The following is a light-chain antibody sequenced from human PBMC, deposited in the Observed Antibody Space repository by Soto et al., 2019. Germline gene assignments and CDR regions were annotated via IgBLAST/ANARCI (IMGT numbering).Light chain of an antibody. CDR3: QHYSGWPET. CDR2: DAS. V-gene: IGKV3-15*01. Sequence: EIVLTQSPGTLSLSPGERATLSCRASQSVGSTLVWYQQKLDQDPRLLIYDASTRASGITARFSGSGSRTEFPLTSSRLQSEDLAVYYYQHYSGWPETFGQGTKVEIK. J-gene: IGKJ1*01. CDR1: QSVGST.